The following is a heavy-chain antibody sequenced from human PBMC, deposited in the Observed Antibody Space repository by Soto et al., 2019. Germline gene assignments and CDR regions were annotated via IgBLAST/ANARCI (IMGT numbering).Heavy chain of an antibody. J-gene: IGHJ5*02. CDR2: ISSSSSTI. D-gene: IGHD3-22*01. Sequence: PGGSLRLSCAASGFTFSSYSMNWVRQAPRKGLEWVSYISSSSSTIYYADSVKGRFTISRDNAKNSLYLQMNSLRDEDTAVYYCARGGTYYYDSSGFLNWFDPWGQGTLVTVSS. V-gene: IGHV3-48*02. CDR3: ARGGTYYYDSSGFLNWFDP. CDR1: GFTFSSYS.